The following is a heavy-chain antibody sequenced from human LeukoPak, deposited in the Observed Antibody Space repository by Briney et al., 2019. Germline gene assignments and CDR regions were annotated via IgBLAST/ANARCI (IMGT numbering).Heavy chain of an antibody. CDR1: GFTLSSYA. CDR2: ISGSGGST. D-gene: IGHD6-13*01. J-gene: IGHJ4*02. V-gene: IGHV3-23*01. CDR3: AKDQAGTGGYFDY. Sequence: GGSLRLSCAASGFTLSSYAMSWVRQAPGKGLEWVSGISGSGGSTYYADSVKGRFSISRDNSKNTVYLQMNSLRAEDTAVYYCAKDQAGTGGYFDYWGQGTLVTVSS.